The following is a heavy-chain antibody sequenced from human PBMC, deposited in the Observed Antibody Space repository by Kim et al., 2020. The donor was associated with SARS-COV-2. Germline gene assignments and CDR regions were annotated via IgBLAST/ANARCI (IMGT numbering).Heavy chain of an antibody. CDR2: ISYGGSNK. J-gene: IGHJ4*02. CDR1: GFTFSSYG. CDR3: ARDHEGTTSSYLVY. D-gene: IGHD1-1*01. Sequence: GGSLRLSCAASGFTFSSYGMSWVRQAPGKGLEWVAFISYGGSNKYYADSVKGRFTISRDNSKNTLYLQMNSLRAEDTAVYYCARDHEGTTSSYLVYWCQG. V-gene: IGHV3-33*05.